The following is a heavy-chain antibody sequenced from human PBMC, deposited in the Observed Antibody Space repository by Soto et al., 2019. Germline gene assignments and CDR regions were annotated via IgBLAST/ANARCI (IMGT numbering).Heavy chain of an antibody. CDR1: GFSLSTSGVG. CDR3: AHRPWGGAVADRFDP. D-gene: IGHD6-19*01. Sequence: SGPTLVNPTQTLTLTCTFSGFSLSTSGVGVGWIRQPPGKALEWLALIYWDDDKRYSPSLKSRLTITKDTSKNQVVLTMTNMNPVDTATYYCAHRPWGGAVADRFDPWGQGTLVTVSS. V-gene: IGHV2-5*02. CDR2: IYWDDDK. J-gene: IGHJ5*02.